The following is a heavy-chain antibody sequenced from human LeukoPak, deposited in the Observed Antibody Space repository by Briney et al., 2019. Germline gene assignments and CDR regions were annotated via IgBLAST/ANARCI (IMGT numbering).Heavy chain of an antibody. D-gene: IGHD3-9*01. CDR3: ARVGYDILTGYYYFDY. V-gene: IGHV3-7*01. J-gene: IGHJ4*02. CDR2: IKQDGSEK. CDR1: GFTFSSYW. Sequence: GGSLRLSCAASGFTFSSYWMSWVRQAPGKGLEWVANIKQDGSEKYYVDSVKGRFTISRDNAKNSLYLQMNSLRAEDTAVYYCARVGYDILTGYYYFDYWGQGTLVTVSS.